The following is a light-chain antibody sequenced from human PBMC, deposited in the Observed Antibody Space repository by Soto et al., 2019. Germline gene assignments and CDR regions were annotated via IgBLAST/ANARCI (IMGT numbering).Light chain of an antibody. CDR3: MQALQAPST. CDR1: QSLLHSNGYNY. J-gene: IGKJ5*01. V-gene: IGKV2-28*01. CDR2: LGS. Sequence: DIVMTQSPLSLPVTPGEPASISCRSSQSLLHSNGYNYLDWYLQKPGQSPQLLIYLGSNRASGVPDRFSGSGSGTDFNLSISTVEAGDVGVYYCMQALQAPSTFGQVTRLEIK.